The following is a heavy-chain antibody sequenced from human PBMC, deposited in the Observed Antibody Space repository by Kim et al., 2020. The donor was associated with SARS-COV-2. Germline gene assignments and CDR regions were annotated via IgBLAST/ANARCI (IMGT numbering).Heavy chain of an antibody. D-gene: IGHD1-26*01. Sequence: GGSLRLSCAASGFTFSSYGMHWVRQAPGKGLEWVAVISYDGSNKYYADSVKGRFTISRDNSKNTLYLQMNSLRAEDTAVYYCVARVRGLDSDYWGQGTLV. CDR2: ISYDGSNK. J-gene: IGHJ4*02. CDR3: VARVRGLDSDY. V-gene: IGHV3-30*03. CDR1: GFTFSSYG.